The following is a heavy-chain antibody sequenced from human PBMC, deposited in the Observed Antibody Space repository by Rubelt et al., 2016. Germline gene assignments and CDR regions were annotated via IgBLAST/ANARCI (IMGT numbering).Heavy chain of an antibody. CDR2: IYYSGST. CDR3: ASVQVVPAAIGDDAFDI. D-gene: IGHD2-2*01. CDR1: GGSISSSSYY. V-gene: IGHV4-39*01. Sequence: QLQLQESGPGLVKPSETLSLTCTVSGGSISSSSYYWGWIRQPPGKGLEWIGSIYYSGSTYYNPSLKSRVTISVDTSKNQFSRKLSSVTAADTAVYYCASVQVVPAAIGDDAFDIWGQGTMVTVSS. J-gene: IGHJ3*02.